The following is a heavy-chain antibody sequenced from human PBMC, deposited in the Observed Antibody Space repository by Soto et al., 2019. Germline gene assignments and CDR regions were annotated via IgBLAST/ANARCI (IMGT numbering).Heavy chain of an antibody. CDR2: IYYSGST. J-gene: IGHJ4*02. D-gene: IGHD4-17*01. Sequence: PSETLSLTCTVSGGSISSYYWSWIRQPPGKGLEWIGYIYYSGSTNYNPSLKSRVTISVDTSKNQSSLKLSSVTAADTAVYYCARDLFTVTATDYWGQGTLVTVSS. CDR3: ARDLFTVTATDY. V-gene: IGHV4-59*01. CDR1: GGSISSYY.